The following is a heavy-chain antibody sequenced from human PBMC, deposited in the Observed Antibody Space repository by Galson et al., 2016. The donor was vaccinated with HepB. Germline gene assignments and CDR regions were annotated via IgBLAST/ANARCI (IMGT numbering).Heavy chain of an antibody. CDR1: GFTFSNYA. Sequence: SLRLSCAASGFTFSNYAMSWVRQAPGKGLEWVSVISSYTGTTDYADSAKGRFTISRDNSKNTLFLQMNSLRAEDTAIYYCAKDGAIYGSCTSTSCSSYSDYWGQGTLVTVSS. J-gene: IGHJ4*02. CDR2: ISSYTGTT. D-gene: IGHD2-2*01. V-gene: IGHV3-23*01. CDR3: AKDGAIYGSCTSTSCSSYSDY.